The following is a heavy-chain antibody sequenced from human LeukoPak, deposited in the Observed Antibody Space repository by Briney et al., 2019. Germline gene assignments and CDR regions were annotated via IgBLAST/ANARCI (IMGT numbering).Heavy chain of an antibody. Sequence: SETLSLTCTVSGGSISSYYWSWIRQPPGKGLEWIGYIYHSGSTYYNPSLKSRVTISVDRSKNQFSLKLCSVTAADTAVYYCARHDYGDYVDAFDIWGQGTMVTVSS. CDR1: GGSISSYY. D-gene: IGHD4-17*01. V-gene: IGHV4-59*08. J-gene: IGHJ3*02. CDR3: ARHDYGDYVDAFDI. CDR2: IYHSGST.